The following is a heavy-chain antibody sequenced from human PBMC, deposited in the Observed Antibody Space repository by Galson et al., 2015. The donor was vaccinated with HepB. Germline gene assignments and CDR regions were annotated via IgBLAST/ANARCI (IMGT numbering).Heavy chain of an antibody. V-gene: IGHV3-23*01. J-gene: IGHJ4*02. CDR3: AKLLSPMVTRFDY. CDR1: GFTFSSYA. CDR2: ISGSGGST. Sequence: SLRLSCAASGFTFSSYAMSWVRQAPGKGLEWVSAISGSGGSTYYADSVKGRFTISRDNSKNTLYLQMNSLRAEDTAVYYCAKLLSPMVTRFDYWGQGTLVTVSS. D-gene: IGHD4-23*01.